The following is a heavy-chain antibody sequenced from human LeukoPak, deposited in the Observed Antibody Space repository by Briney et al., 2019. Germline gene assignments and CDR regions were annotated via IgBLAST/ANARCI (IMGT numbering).Heavy chain of an antibody. CDR2: INPNSGGT. CDR1: GYTFTGYY. CDR3: ARVHAYYDFWSGYYLDY. D-gene: IGHD3-3*01. V-gene: IGHV1-2*02. Sequence: ASVKVSCKASGYTFTGYYMHWVRQAPRQGLEWMGWINPNSGGTNYAQKFQGRVTMTRDTSISTAYMELSRLRSDDTAVYYCARVHAYYDFWSGYYLDYWGQGILVTVSS. J-gene: IGHJ4*02.